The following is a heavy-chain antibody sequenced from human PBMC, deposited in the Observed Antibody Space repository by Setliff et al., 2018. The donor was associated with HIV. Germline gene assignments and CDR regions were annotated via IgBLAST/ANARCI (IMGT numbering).Heavy chain of an antibody. CDR2: IYPGDSDT. V-gene: IGHV5-51*01. Sequence: GESLKISCKGLGYSITGYWIGWVRQMPGKGLEWMGIIYPGDSDTRYSPSFEGQVTISADRSITTAYLQWSSLRASDTAMYYCAKHMVRGAITGEAFDVWGQGTMVTVSS. D-gene: IGHD3-10*01. CDR1: GYSITGYW. J-gene: IGHJ3*01. CDR3: AKHMVRGAITGEAFDV.